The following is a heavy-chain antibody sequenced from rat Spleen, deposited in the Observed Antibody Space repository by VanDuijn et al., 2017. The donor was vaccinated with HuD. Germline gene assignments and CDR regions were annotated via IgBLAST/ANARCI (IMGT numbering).Heavy chain of an antibody. CDR1: GFTFSNYD. J-gene: IGHJ1*01. V-gene: IGHV5-25*01. CDR3: ARHRDNYWYFDF. CDR2: ISTSGGST. D-gene: IGHD4-3*01. Sequence: EVQLVESGGGLVQPGRSLKLSCAASGFTFSNYDMAWVRQAPTKGLEWVASISTSGGSTYYRDSVKGRFTISRDNAKSTLYLQMDSLRSEDTATYYCARHRDNYWYFDFWGPGTMVTVSS.